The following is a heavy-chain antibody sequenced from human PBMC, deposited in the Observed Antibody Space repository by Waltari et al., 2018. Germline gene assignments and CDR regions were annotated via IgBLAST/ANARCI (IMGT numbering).Heavy chain of an antibody. Sequence: QVQLQESGPGPVKPSETLSRTCAGPGASISRHHWCCIRQPAGKGLEWIGHISASGNTNYNPSLKSRVILSVDTSKNQFSLRLDSVTAADTAVYFCARLLVNYGSNRYYSDTFDVWGQGTLVTVSS. V-gene: IGHV4-4*07. CDR1: GASISRHH. CDR2: ISASGNT. D-gene: IGHD3-10*01. J-gene: IGHJ3*01. CDR3: ARLLVNYGSNRYYSDTFDV.